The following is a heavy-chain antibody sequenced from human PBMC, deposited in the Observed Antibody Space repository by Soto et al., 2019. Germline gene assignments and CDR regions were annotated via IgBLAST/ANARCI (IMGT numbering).Heavy chain of an antibody. CDR1: GGSFSGYY. J-gene: IGHJ4*02. D-gene: IGHD1-26*01. V-gene: IGHV4-34*01. CDR2: INHSGST. CDR3: ARGLFSENYYSGGWYYFDY. Sequence: QVLLQQWGAGLLKPSETLSLTCAVYGGSFSGYYWTWIRQSPGKGLEWIGQINHSGSTTYNPSLKSRVTISLTTSKNQFSLELSSVTAADTAVYYCARGLFSENYYSGGWYYFDYWGQGTLVTVSS.